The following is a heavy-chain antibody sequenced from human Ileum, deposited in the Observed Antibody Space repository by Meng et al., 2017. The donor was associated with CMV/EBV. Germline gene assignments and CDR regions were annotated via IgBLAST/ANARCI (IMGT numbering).Heavy chain of an antibody. Sequence: GESLKISCVASGFSFSSNGVQWVRQAPGKGLEWVAFERHDRNDEHYGDSAKGRFKISRDNSASAVYLQMNSLTVEDTAVYYCVRVEGQFGGVIPGGIGYWGRGTLVTVSS. V-gene: IGHV3-30*02. CDR1: GFSFSSNG. J-gene: IGHJ4*02. CDR2: ERHDRNDE. CDR3: VRVEGQFGGVIPGGIGY. D-gene: IGHD3-16*02.